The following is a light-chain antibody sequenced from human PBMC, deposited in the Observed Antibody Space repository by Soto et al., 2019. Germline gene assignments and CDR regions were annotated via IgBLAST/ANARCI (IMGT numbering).Light chain of an antibody. V-gene: IGKV1-5*03. J-gene: IGKJ1*01. CDR1: ESVSRG. CDR3: QQYNAYSQA. CDR2: QAS. Sequence: DIQMTQSPSTLSASVGDRVTTIGRPSESVSRGLAWYQQKPGRTPKLLIYQASTLETGVPSRFSGSGSGTEFTLTISSLQPDDFATYYCQQYNAYSQAFGQGTKVEIK.